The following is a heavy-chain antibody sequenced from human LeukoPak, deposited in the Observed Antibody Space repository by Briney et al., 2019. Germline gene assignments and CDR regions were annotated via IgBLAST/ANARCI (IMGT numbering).Heavy chain of an antibody. CDR2: TNPNSGGT. CDR3: ARGHYGGNSEDY. V-gene: IGHV1-2*02. Sequence: ASVKVSCKASGYTFTGYYMHWVRQAPGQGLEWMGWTNPNSGGTNYAQKFQGRVTMTRDTSISTAYMELSRLRSDDTAVYYCARGHYGGNSEDYWGQGTLVTVSS. CDR1: GYTFTGYY. D-gene: IGHD4-23*01. J-gene: IGHJ4*02.